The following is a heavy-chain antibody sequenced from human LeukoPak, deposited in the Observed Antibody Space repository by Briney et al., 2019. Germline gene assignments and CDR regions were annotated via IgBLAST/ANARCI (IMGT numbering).Heavy chain of an antibody. CDR2: IWYDGSDK. V-gene: IGHV3-33*01. J-gene: IGHJ4*02. CDR3: ARDIAARRLDY. D-gene: IGHD6-13*01. CDR1: GFTFRNHG. Sequence: GGSLRLSCAASGFTFRNHGMHWVRQAPGKGLEWVAVIWYDGSDKYYADSVKGRFTISGDNSKNTLDLLMNSLRAEDTAVYYCARDIAARRLDYWGQGTLVTVSS.